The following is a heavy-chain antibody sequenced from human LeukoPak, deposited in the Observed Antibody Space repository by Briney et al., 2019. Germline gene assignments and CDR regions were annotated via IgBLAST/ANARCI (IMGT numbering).Heavy chain of an antibody. V-gene: IGHV3-66*01. CDR3: ANVARPEHRYYIRYFRDF. J-gene: IGHJ4*02. CDR2: LYNAGCA. D-gene: IGHD2-15*01. CDR1: GFTVNSNY. Sequence: PGGSLRLSCAASGFTVNSNYMIWVRQAPGKGLQWVSDLYNAGCADYTASVKGRVIVSGDNSKNIFYLQMNNLRVEDTALYSCANVARPEHRYYIRYFRDFWGQGTLVTVSS.